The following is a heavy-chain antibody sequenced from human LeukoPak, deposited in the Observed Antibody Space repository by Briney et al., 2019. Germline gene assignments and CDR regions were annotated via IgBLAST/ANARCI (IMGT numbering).Heavy chain of an antibody. D-gene: IGHD6-13*01. J-gene: IGHJ4*02. CDR3: AKGGSSWVEDLDY. V-gene: IGHV3-23*01. Sequence: GGSLRLSCAASGFVFRTYAMTWVRQAPGKGLEWVSGISDSGGSTYYADSVKGRFTISRDNSKNTLYLQMKSLRAEDTAVYYCAKGGSSWVEDLDYWGQGTLLTVSS. CDR2: ISDSGGST. CDR1: GFVFRTYA.